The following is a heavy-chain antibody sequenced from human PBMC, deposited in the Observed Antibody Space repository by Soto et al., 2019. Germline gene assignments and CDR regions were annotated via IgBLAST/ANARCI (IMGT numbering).Heavy chain of an antibody. J-gene: IGHJ5*02. CDR1: GGTFNSYS. CDR2: IIPMSGRP. CDR3: TRRGRQSANLFDP. Sequence: QVQLVQSGAEVKTPGSSVKVSCKASGGTFNSYSIDWVRQAPGQGFEWMGGIIPMSGRPNYAQRFQGRVTFSADKSTNTLYMEVNSLTHEDTVVYYCTRRGRQSANLFDPWGQGTLVTVSS. V-gene: IGHV1-69*06.